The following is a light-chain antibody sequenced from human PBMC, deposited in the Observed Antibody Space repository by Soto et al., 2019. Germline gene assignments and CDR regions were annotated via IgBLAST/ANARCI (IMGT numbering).Light chain of an antibody. CDR3: QQYDDYSCKT. J-gene: IGKJ1*01. CDR2: DAT. V-gene: IGKV1-5*01. CDR1: HSVRTS. Sequence: DVQMTQSPSTLSASVGDRVTITCRASHSVRTSLAWYQQRPGKAPRLLIYDATTLDSGVPSRFSGSGSGTEFTLTVSSLQPDDFATYFCQQYDDYSCKTFGPGTKVEIQ.